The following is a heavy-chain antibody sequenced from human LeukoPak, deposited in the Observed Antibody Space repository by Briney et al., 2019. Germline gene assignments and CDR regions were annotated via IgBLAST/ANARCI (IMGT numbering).Heavy chain of an antibody. CDR3: AKDRGSSGYRRYYFDY. CDR2: ISGSGGST. J-gene: IGHJ4*02. D-gene: IGHD3-22*01. CDR1: GFTFSSYA. V-gene: IGHV3-23*01. Sequence: SGGSLRLSCAASGFTFSSYAMSWVRQAPGKGLEWVSAISGSGGSTYYADSVKGRFTISRDNSKNTLYLQMNSLRAEDTAVYYCAKDRGSSGYRRYYFDYWGQGTLVTVSS.